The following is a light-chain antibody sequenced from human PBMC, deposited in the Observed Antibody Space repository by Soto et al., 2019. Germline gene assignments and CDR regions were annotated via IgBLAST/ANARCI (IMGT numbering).Light chain of an antibody. J-gene: IGKJ1*01. CDR3: LQDINYPWT. Sequence: IHMTQSPSTLSASLVYRVTITCLASQGIGNALGWYQQKPGKPPKVLIYGASNLQSGVPPRFSGSGSGTDFTLAISSLQPEDSATYYCLQDINYPWTFGQGTKVDIK. CDR1: QGIGNA. CDR2: GAS. V-gene: IGKV1-6*01.